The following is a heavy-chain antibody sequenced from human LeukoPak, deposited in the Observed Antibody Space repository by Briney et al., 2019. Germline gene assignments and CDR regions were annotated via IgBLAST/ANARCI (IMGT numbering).Heavy chain of an antibody. CDR2: INSDGINT. D-gene: IGHD1-26*01. CDR1: GFTFSNYW. CDR3: ARDPYSGSYGDYYYYYMDV. J-gene: IGHJ6*03. Sequence: GGSLRLSCAASGFTFSNYWMHWVRQAPGKGLVWVSRINSDGINTSYADSVKGRFTISRDNAKSSLYLQMNSLRDEDTAVYYCARDPYSGSYGDYYYYYMDVWGKGTTVTISS. V-gene: IGHV3-74*01.